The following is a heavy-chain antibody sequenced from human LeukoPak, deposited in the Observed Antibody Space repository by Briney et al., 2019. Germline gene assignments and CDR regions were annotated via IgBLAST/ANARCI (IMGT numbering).Heavy chain of an antibody. Sequence: GGSLRLSCAASGFTFSSYAMHWVRQAPGKGLEWVAVISYDGSNKYYADSVKGRFTISRDNSKNTLYLQMNSLRAEDTAVYYCAKGNYDFWSGPLANWFDPWGQGTLVTVFS. CDR1: GFTFSSYA. CDR2: ISYDGSNK. J-gene: IGHJ5*02. CDR3: AKGNYDFWSGPLANWFDP. V-gene: IGHV3-30-3*01. D-gene: IGHD3-3*01.